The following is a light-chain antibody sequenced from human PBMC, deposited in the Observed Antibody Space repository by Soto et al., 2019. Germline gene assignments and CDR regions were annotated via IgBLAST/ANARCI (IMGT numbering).Light chain of an antibody. CDR1: SSNIGAGYD. J-gene: IGLJ3*02. CDR3: QSYDGGPL. CDR2: GHS. Sequence: QSVLTQPPSVSGAPGQMVTISCTGSSSNIGAGYDVHWYQQLPRTAPKLLIYGHSNRPSGVPDRFSASKSGTSASLAITGLQPEDEADYYCQSYDGGPLFCGGTKLTVL. V-gene: IGLV1-40*01.